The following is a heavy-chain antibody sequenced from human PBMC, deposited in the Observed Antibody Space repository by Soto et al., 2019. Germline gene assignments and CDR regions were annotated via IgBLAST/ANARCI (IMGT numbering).Heavy chain of an antibody. CDR3: AGSVAAGNFDY. D-gene: IGHD2-15*01. V-gene: IGHV3-7*01. J-gene: IGHJ4*02. Sequence: GGSLRLSCAASGFTFSSYWMSWVRQAPGKGLEWVANIKQDGSEKYYVDSVKGRFTISRDNAKNSLYLQMNSLRAEDTAVYYCAGSVAAGNFDYWGQGTLVTVSS. CDR2: IKQDGSEK. CDR1: GFTFSSYW.